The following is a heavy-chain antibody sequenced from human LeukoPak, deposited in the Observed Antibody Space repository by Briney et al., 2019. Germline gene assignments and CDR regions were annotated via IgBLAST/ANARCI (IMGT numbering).Heavy chain of an antibody. CDR2: IKHDGSEE. D-gene: IGHD7-27*01. V-gene: IGHV3-7*04. CDR3: ARVLGNSTGDY. Sequence: GGSLRLSCAASGFTFNIFWMSWVRQAPGKGLEWVANIKHDGSEEYYGDSVRGRFTISRDNAKNSLILQMNSPRGEDTAVYYCARVLGNSTGDYWGQGTLVTVSS. CDR1: GFTFNIFW. J-gene: IGHJ4*02.